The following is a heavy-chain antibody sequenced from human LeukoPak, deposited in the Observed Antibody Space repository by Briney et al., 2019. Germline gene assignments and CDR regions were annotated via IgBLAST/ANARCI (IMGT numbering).Heavy chain of an antibody. V-gene: IGHV3-11*01. CDR1: GFIFGDYY. D-gene: IGHD5-24*01. CDR3: ARDATRWLGPDY. CDR2: LSSSGSTI. J-gene: IGHJ4*02. Sequence: PGGSLRLSCAASGFIFGDYYMSWIRQAPGKGLEWVSYLSSSGSTIYYADSVKGRFTFSRDNAKNSLYLQMNSLRAEDTAVYYCARDATRWLGPDYWGQGTLVTVSS.